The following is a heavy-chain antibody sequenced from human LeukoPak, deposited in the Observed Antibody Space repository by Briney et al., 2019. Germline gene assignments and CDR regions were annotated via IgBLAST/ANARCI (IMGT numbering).Heavy chain of an antibody. Sequence: PGGSLRLSCAASGFTFSSYTMNWVRQAPGKGLKWVSSISGSSTYMYNADSVKGRFTISRDNAKNSLYLQMNSLRAEDTAVYYCARGGIGLFDYWGQGTLVTVSS. V-gene: IGHV3-21*01. CDR1: GFTFSSYT. CDR2: ISGSSTYM. CDR3: ARGGIGLFDY. D-gene: IGHD2/OR15-2a*01. J-gene: IGHJ4*02.